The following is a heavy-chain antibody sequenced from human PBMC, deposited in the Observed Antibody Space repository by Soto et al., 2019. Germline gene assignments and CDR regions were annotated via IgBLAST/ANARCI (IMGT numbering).Heavy chain of an antibody. CDR1: GGSISSGGYY. D-gene: IGHD5-18*01. CDR2: IYYSGST. J-gene: IGHJ4*02. V-gene: IGHV4-31*03. Sequence: SETLSLTCTVSGGSISSGGYYWSWIRQHPGKGLEWIGYIYYSGSTYYNPSLKSRVTISVDTSKNQFSLKLSSVTAADTAVYYCAVGLGRGYSYDNYWGQGTMVTVYS. CDR3: AVGLGRGYSYDNY.